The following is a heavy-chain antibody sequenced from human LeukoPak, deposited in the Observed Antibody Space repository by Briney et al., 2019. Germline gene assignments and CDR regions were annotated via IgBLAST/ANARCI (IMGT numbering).Heavy chain of an antibody. J-gene: IGHJ6*03. CDR2: IYYSGST. V-gene: IGHV4-59*01. CDR3: ARTTEGYCRGGSCYYYYYYMDV. CDR1: GGSFSSYY. D-gene: IGHD2-15*01. Sequence: SETLSLTCAVYGGSFSSYYWSWIRQPPGKGLEWIGYIYYSGSTNYNPSLKSRVTISVDTSKNQFSLKLSSVTAADTAVYYCARTTEGYCRGGSCYYYYYYMDVWGKGTTVTVSS.